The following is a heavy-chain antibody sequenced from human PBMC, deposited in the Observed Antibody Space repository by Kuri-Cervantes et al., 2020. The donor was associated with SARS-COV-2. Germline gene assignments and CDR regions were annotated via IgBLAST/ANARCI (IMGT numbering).Heavy chain of an antibody. Sequence: ETLSLTCTVSGGSISSGDYYWSWVRQAPGKGLEWVSAISGSGGSTYYADSVKGRFTISRDNSKNTLYLQMNSLRAEDTAVYYCAKGGYTAGEWYYYYYMDVWGKGTTVTVSS. V-gene: IGHV3-23*01. CDR2: ISGSGGST. D-gene: IGHD3-10*01. CDR1: GGSISSGDYY. J-gene: IGHJ6*03. CDR3: AKGGYTAGEWYYYYYMDV.